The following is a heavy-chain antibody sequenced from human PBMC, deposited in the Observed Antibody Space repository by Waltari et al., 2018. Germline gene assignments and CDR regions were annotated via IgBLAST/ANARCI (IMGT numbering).Heavy chain of an antibody. D-gene: IGHD6-13*01. CDR2: IISSGDGT. J-gene: IGHJ4*02. V-gene: IGHV3-48*03. CDR1: GFTFSSYE. CDR3: ARDTQQQLGLFDY. Sequence: EVQLVESGGGLVQPGGSLRLSCAASGFTFSSYEMNWVRQAPGRGLEWVSYIISSGDGTYYADSVKGRFTISRDNAKNSLYLQMNSLRVEDTAVYYCARDTQQQLGLFDYWGQGTLVTVSS.